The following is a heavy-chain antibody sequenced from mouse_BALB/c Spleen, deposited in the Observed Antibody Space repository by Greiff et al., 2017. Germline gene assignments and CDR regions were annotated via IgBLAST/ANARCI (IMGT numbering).Heavy chain of an antibody. D-gene: IGHD1-1*02. CDR1: GYTFTDYA. CDR2: ISTYYGDA. V-gene: IGHV1S137*01. CDR3: ARVVVYFDY. Sequence: QVQLQQSGAELVRPGVSVKISCKGSGYTFTDYAMHWVKQSHAKSLEWIGVISTYYGDASYNQKFKGKATMTVDKSSSTAYMELARLTSEDSAIYYCARVVVYFDYWGQGTTLTVSS. J-gene: IGHJ2*01.